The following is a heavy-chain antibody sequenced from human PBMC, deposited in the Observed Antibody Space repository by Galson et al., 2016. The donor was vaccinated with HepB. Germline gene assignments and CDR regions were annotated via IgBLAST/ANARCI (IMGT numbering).Heavy chain of an antibody. Sequence: SLRLSCAASGFTFSNYGMHWVRQAPGTGLEWVALISYDGINSYYADSLKGRFTISRDNSKNTLYLQMNSLRAEDTGVYYCAKDRLAAPYYYYVMDVWGQVTTVTVSS. V-gene: IGHV3-30*18. CDR1: GFTFSNYG. CDR3: AKDRLAAPYYYYVMDV. CDR2: ISYDGINS. J-gene: IGHJ6*02. D-gene: IGHD3-10*01.